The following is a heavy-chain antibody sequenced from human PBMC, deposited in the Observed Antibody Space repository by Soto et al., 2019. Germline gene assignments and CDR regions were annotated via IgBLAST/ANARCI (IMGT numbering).Heavy chain of an antibody. Sequence: SETLSLTCSVSGDSISSVDYFWAWVRQPPGQALEYIGYIYKSATTYYNPSFESRVAISLDTSKSQFSLNVTSVTAADTAVYFCARGRYCLTGRCFPNWFDSWGQGTLVTVSS. D-gene: IGHD2-15*01. V-gene: IGHV4-30-4*01. CDR2: IYKSATT. J-gene: IGHJ5*01. CDR3: ARGRYCLTGRCFPNWFDS. CDR1: GDSISSVDYF.